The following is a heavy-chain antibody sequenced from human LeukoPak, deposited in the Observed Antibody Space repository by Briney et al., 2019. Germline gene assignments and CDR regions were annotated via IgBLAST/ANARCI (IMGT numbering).Heavy chain of an antibody. CDR1: GYTLTELS. D-gene: IGHD3-10*01. Sequence: ASVKVSCKVSGYTLTELSMHWVRQAPGKGLEGMGGFDPEDGETIYAQKFQGRVTMTEDTSTDTAYMELSSLRSEDTAVYYCATDRIWFGEFVFDYWGQGTLVTVSS. V-gene: IGHV1-24*01. CDR2: FDPEDGET. CDR3: ATDRIWFGEFVFDY. J-gene: IGHJ4*02.